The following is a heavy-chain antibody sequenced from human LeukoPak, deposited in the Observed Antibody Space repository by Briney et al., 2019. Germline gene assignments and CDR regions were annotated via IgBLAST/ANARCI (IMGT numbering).Heavy chain of an antibody. CDR3: ARDKVVAATLTYYYYYCMDV. CDR1: GGSFSGYY. CDR2: INHSGST. V-gene: IGHV4-34*01. D-gene: IGHD2-15*01. Sequence: PSETLSLTCAVYGGSFSGYYWSWIRQPPGKGLEWIGEINHSGSTNYNPSLKSRVTISVDTSKNQFSLKLSSVTAADTAVYYCARDKVVAATLTYYYYYCMDVWGQATTVTVSS. J-gene: IGHJ6*02.